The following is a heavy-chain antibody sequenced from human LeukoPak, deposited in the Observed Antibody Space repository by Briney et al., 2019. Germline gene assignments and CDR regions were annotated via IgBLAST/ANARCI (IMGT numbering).Heavy chain of an antibody. CDR2: ISGSGGST. CDR3: AKRPRIAAAGTAEYFQH. CDR1: GFTFSSYA. V-gene: IGHV3-23*01. J-gene: IGHJ1*01. Sequence: GGSLRLSCAASGFTFSSYAMSWVRQAPGKWLEWVSAISGSGGSTYFADSVKGRFTISRDNSKNTLYLQMNSLRAEDTAVYYCAKRPRIAAAGTAEYFQHWGQGTLVTVSS. D-gene: IGHD6-13*01.